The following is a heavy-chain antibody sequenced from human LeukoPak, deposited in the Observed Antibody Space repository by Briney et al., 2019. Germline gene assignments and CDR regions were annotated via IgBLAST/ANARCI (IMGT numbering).Heavy chain of an antibody. CDR1: GYTFTSYD. Sequence: ASVKVSCKASGYTFTSYDINWVRQATGQGLEWMGWMNPNSGNTGYAQKFQGRVTMTRNTSISTAYMELSSLRSEDTAVYYCARAVAGTGDFDYWGQGTLVTVSS. CDR3: ARAVAGTGDFDY. V-gene: IGHV1-8*01. CDR2: MNPNSGNT. J-gene: IGHJ4*02. D-gene: IGHD6-19*01.